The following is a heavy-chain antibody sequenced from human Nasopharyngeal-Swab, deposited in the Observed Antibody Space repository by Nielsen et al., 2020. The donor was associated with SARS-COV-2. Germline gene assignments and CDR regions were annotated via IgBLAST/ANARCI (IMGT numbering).Heavy chain of an antibody. CDR1: GYTFASFD. CDR2: MNLDSGDT. CDR3: ARGPRPKRHLDY. J-gene: IGHJ4*02. Sequence: ASVKVSCKTSGYTFASFDNNWVRQATGRGLVWVGWMNLDSGDTHYAQEFQGKVTLTRDTSRSTAYMELSSLRSEDKAVYYCARGPRPKRHLDYWGQGTLVTVSS. D-gene: IGHD1-1*01. V-gene: IGHV1-8*01.